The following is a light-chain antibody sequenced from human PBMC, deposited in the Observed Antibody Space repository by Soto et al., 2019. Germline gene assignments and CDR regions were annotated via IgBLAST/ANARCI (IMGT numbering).Light chain of an antibody. CDR2: DVS. CDR3: FSYAITSGHVV. J-gene: IGLJ2*01. CDR1: SSDVGAYNF. Sequence: QSALTQPASLSGSPGQSITISCTGTSSDVGAYNFVSWFQQHPGKAPKPMIYDVSDRPSGVSYRFSGAKSGDTATLTISGLQAEDEADYYCFSYAITSGHVVFGGGTKLTVL. V-gene: IGLV2-14*01.